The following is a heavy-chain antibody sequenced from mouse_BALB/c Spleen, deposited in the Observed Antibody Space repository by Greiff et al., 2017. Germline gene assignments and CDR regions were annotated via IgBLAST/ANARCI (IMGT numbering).Heavy chain of an antibody. CDR3: ARSGGNYFAWFAY. CDR2: IYPGDGDT. V-gene: IGHV1-82*01. CDR1: GYAFSSSW. D-gene: IGHD2-1*01. J-gene: IGHJ3*01. Sequence: QVQLQQSGPELVKPGASVKISCKASGYAFSSSWMNWVKQRPGQGLEWIGRIYPGDGDTNYNGKFKGKATLTADKSSSTAYMQLSSLTSVDSAVYFCARSGGNYFAWFAYWGQGTLVTVSA.